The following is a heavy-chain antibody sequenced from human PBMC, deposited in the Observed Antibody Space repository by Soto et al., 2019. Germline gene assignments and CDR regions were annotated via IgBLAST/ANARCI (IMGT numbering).Heavy chain of an antibody. D-gene: IGHD3-16*01. CDR3: ARDPWAADY. CDR1: GFTVSTKY. Sequence: EVQLVESGGGLVQPGGSLRLSCAASGFTVSTKYMSWVRQAPGKGLAWVSVIYSGGSTFYADSVRGRFTISRDDSNITVNLQMNSLRAEDTAVYYCARDPWAADYWGQGTLVTVSS. CDR2: IYSGGST. V-gene: IGHV3-66*01. J-gene: IGHJ4*02.